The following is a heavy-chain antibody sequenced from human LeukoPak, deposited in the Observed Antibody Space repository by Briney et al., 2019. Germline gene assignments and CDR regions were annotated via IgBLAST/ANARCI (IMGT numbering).Heavy chain of an antibody. Sequence: PSETLSLTCTVSGGSISSYYWSWIRQPPGKGLEWIGYIYYSGSTIYNPSLKSRVTISVDTSKNQFSLKLSSVTAADTAVYYCARRRSIMYDGNYFDYWGQGTLVTVSS. CDR3: ARRRSIMYDGNYFDY. CDR1: GGSISSYY. CDR2: IYYSGST. D-gene: IGHD2-8*01. J-gene: IGHJ4*02. V-gene: IGHV4-59*08.